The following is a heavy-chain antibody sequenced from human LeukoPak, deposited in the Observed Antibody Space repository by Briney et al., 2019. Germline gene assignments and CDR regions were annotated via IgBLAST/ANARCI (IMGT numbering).Heavy chain of an antibody. Sequence: GGSLRLFCAASGFTFDDYAMHWVRQAPGKGLEWVSGISWNSGSIGYADSVKGRFTISRDNAKNSLYLQMNSLRAEDTALYYCAKGYSGSYSLFDYWGQGTLVTVSS. V-gene: IGHV3-9*01. CDR2: ISWNSGSI. CDR3: AKGYSGSYSLFDY. D-gene: IGHD1-26*01. J-gene: IGHJ4*02. CDR1: GFTFDDYA.